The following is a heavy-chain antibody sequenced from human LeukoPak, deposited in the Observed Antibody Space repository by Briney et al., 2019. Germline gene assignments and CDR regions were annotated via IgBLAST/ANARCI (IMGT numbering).Heavy chain of an antibody. D-gene: IGHD6-25*01. CDR2: INHSGST. V-gene: IGHV4-34*01. J-gene: IGHJ3*02. Sequence: PSETLSLTCAVYGGSFSGYYWSWIRQPPGKGLEWIGEINHSGSTTYNPSLKSRVTISVDTSKNQFSLKLTSVTAADTAVYYCARTLSAAAFDIWGQGTMVTVSS. CDR3: ARTLSAAAFDI. CDR1: GGSFSGYY.